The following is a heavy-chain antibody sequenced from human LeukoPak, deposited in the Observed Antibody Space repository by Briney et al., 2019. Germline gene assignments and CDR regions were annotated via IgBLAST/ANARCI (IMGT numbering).Heavy chain of an antibody. CDR3: ARGGGHCSGGSCFAPYYYYMDV. J-gene: IGHJ6*03. V-gene: IGHV4-34*01. Sequence: PSETLSLTCAVYGGSFSGYYWSWIRQPPGKGLEWIVEINHSGSTNYDLLLNSRVTISVDTSKNQFSLKLSSVTAADTAVYYCARGGGHCSGGSCFAPYYYYMDVWGKGTTVTVSS. CDR2: INHSGST. CDR1: GGSFSGYY. D-gene: IGHD2-15*01.